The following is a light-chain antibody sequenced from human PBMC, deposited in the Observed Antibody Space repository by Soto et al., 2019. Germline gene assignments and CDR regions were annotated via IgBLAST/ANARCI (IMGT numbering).Light chain of an antibody. J-gene: IGLJ2*01. CDR2: EVN. CDR1: SSDVGGYNY. Sequence: QSALTQPASVSGSPGQSITIFCTGTSSDVGGYNYVSWYQQYPGKAPKLMIYEVNNRPSGVSNRFSGSKSGNTASLTISGLQADDEADYYGSSYTTDNTRVFGGGTKVTVL. V-gene: IGLV2-14*01. CDR3: SSYTTDNTRV.